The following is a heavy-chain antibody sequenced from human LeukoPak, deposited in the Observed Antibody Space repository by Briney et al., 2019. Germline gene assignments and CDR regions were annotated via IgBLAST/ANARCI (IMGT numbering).Heavy chain of an antibody. CDR2: FYSDSI. CDR3: ARDISSGWPEDPYYGMDV. D-gene: IGHD6-19*01. V-gene: IGHV3-66*01. CDR1: EFRVGYNY. J-gene: IGHJ6*02. Sequence: GGSLRLSCKVSEFRVGYNYMTWVRQAPGKGLEWISTFYSDSIGYTDAVKGRFTLSRDNAKNTLYLQMNSLRAEDTAVYYCARDISSGWPEDPYYGMDVWGQGTTVTVSS.